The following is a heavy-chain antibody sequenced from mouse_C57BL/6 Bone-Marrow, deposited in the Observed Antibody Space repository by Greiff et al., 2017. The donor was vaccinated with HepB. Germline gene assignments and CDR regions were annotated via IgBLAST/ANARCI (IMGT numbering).Heavy chain of an antibody. D-gene: IGHD2-1*01. V-gene: IGHV1-39*01. CDR1: GYSFTDYN. Sequence: EVKLVESGPELVKPGASVKISCKASGYSFTDYNMNWVKQSNGKSLEWIGVINPNYGTTSYNQKFKGKATLTVDLSSSTAYMQLNSLTSEDSAVYYCASLYYGKSHWYFDVWGTGTTVTVSS. J-gene: IGHJ1*03. CDR3: ASLYYGKSHWYFDV. CDR2: INPNYGTT.